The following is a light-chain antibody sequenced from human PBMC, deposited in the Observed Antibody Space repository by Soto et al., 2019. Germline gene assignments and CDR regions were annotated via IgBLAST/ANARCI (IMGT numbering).Light chain of an antibody. Sequence: DIQMTQSPSSLSASVGDRLTITCRASQSIMSYLNWYQQKPGKAPNLLIYTASNLQSGVPSRFSGSGSGTDFTLTISSLQPEDFATYYYQQSYSTPYTFGQGTKLEI. CDR1: QSIMSY. CDR3: QQSYSTPYT. J-gene: IGKJ2*01. V-gene: IGKV1-39*01. CDR2: TAS.